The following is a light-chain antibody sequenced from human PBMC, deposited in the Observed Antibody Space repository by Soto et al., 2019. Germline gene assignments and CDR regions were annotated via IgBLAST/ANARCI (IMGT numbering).Light chain of an antibody. Sequence: DIVMTQSPDSLTVSLGERATINCKSSQSVLYSSSSKNYLAWYQHKPGQPPKLLIYWASTRESGVPDRFSGRGSGADLTLTISSLQAEDVAVYYCQQYYITPFTPGPGTKVDIK. V-gene: IGKV4-1*01. J-gene: IGKJ3*01. CDR1: QSVLYSSSSKNY. CDR2: WAS. CDR3: QQYYITPFT.